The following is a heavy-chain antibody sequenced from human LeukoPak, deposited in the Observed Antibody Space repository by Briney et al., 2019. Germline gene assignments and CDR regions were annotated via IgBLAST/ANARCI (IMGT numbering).Heavy chain of an antibody. CDR3: ARDDYSIMDY. Sequence: SETLSLTCTVSGGSISSSSYYWGWIRQPPGKGLEWIGSIYYTGSTHNNPSLKSRVTISIDTSKNQFSLKLNSVTAADTAVYYCARDDYSIMDYWGQGTLVTVSS. V-gene: IGHV4-39*07. D-gene: IGHD4-11*01. J-gene: IGHJ4*02. CDR2: IYYTGST. CDR1: GGSISSSSYY.